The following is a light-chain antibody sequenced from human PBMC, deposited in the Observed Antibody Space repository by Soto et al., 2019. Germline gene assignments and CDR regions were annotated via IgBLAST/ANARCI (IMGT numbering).Light chain of an antibody. Sequence: EIVLTQSPGTLSLSPGERATLSCRASQSGSSTYLAWYQQKPGQAPRLLIYGASSRATGIPDRFSGSWSGTDLTLTISRLEAEDFAIYYCQQYGSSPYTFGQGTKVDIK. CDR1: QSGSSTY. V-gene: IGKV3-20*01. J-gene: IGKJ2*01. CDR2: GAS. CDR3: QQYGSSPYT.